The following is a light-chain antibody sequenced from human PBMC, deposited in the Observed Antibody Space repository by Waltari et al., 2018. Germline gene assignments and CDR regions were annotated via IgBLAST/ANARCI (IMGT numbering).Light chain of an antibody. J-gene: IGLJ3*02. CDR1: GGAAGACEY. CDR2: DVT. CDR3: SSQTLDGLVL. V-gene: IGLV2-14*03. Sequence: QSALTQPAAVSGSPGQSITISCSVVGGAAGACEYVSCHQHHPGKAPQVIIYDVTNRPSGISDRFSASKSANTASLTISRLQPEDEADYYCSSQTLDGLVLFGGGTRLTVL.